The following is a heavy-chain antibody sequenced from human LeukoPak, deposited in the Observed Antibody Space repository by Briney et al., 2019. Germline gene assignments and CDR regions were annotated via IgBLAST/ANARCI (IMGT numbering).Heavy chain of an antibody. D-gene: IGHD5-18*01. J-gene: IGHJ5*02. Sequence: SETLSLTCTVSGGSISSYYWSWIRQPPGKGLEWIGYIYYSGSTNYNPSLKSRVTISVDTSKNQFSLKLSSVTAADTAVYYCARAQVDTAMVTPNWFDPWGQGTLVTVSS. V-gene: IGHV4-59*01. CDR2: IYYSGST. CDR3: ARAQVDTAMVTPNWFDP. CDR1: GGSISSYY.